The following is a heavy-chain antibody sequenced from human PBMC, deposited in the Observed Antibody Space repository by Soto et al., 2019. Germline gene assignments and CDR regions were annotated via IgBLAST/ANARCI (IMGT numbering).Heavy chain of an antibody. Sequence: SETLSLTCTVSGGSVSSGGYYWSWIRQHPGKGLEWIGYIYYSGSTYYNPSLKSRVTISVDTSKNQFSLKLSSVTAADTAVYYWARGWSYDSSGYPVWGQGTLVTVAS. CDR2: IYYSGST. D-gene: IGHD3-22*01. CDR3: ARGWSYDSSGYPV. J-gene: IGHJ4*02. CDR1: GGSVSSGGYY. V-gene: IGHV4-31*03.